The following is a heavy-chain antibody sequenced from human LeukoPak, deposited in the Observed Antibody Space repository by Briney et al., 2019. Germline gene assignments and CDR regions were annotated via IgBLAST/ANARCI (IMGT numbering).Heavy chain of an antibody. D-gene: IGHD2-8*01. Sequence: GGSLRLSCAASGLTVSNTYMSWVRQAPGKGLEWVSLIYADGTTHYADSVQGRFTISKDNSKNTPYLQMNSLRAEDTAVYYCARADAYTNSWVQFDIWGQGTMVTVSS. V-gene: IGHV3-66*01. CDR3: ARADAYTNSWVQFDI. CDR2: IYADGTT. J-gene: IGHJ3*02. CDR1: GLTVSNTY.